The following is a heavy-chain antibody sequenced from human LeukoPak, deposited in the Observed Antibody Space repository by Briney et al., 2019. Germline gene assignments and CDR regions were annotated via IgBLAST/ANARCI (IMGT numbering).Heavy chain of an antibody. J-gene: IGHJ5*02. D-gene: IGHD6-19*01. CDR1: GFTVSSNY. CDR2: IYSGGST. CDR3: ARDTPKYSSGRRSGVWFDP. V-gene: IGHV3-66*01. Sequence: PGGSLRLSCAASGFTVSSNYMSWVRQAPGKGLEWVSVIYSGGSTYYADSVKGRFTISRDNSKNTLYLQMNSLRAEDTAVYYCARDTPKYSSGRRSGVWFDPWGQGTLVTVSS.